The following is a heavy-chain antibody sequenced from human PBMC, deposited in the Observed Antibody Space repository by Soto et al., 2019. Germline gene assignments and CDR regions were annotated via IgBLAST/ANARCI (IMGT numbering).Heavy chain of an antibody. CDR1: GFTLTNYG. Sequence: HPGGSLRLSCEVSGFTLTNYGMNWVRQAPDKGLEWVSTIGRGGDTFYADSVRGRFTISRDNSKNTLFLQMNSLRAEDTALYFCAKDGTTAGIHYYGMDIWGQGTTVTVSS. D-gene: IGHD1-1*01. V-gene: IGHV3-23*01. J-gene: IGHJ6*02. CDR2: IGRGGDT. CDR3: AKDGTTAGIHYYGMDI.